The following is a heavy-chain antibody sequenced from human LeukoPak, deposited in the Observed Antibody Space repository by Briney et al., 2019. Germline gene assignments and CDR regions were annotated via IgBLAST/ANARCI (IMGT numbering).Heavy chain of an antibody. CDR3: AKVTAIYSKATTGSFDY. CDR1: GFTFSSYA. J-gene: IGHJ4*02. CDR2: ISGSGGST. V-gene: IGHV3-23*01. D-gene: IGHD4-11*01. Sequence: GGSLRLSCAASGFTFSSYAMRWVRQAPGKGLEWVSAISGSGGSTYYADSVKGRFTISRDNSKNTLYLQMNSLRAEDTAVYYCAKVTAIYSKATTGSFDYWGQGTLVTVSS.